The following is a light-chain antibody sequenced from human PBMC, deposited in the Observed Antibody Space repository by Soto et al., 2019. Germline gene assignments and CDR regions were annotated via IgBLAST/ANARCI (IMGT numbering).Light chain of an antibody. Sequence: DIQMTQSPSTLSASVGDRVNITCRASQSFSRWLAWYQQKPGQAPKVMIYRASTLETGVPSRFSASGFGTEFTLTISSLQPDDFATYYCQQYNSFVYSVGGGTKLEI. CDR3: QQYNSFVYS. V-gene: IGKV1-5*03. J-gene: IGKJ2*03. CDR1: QSFSRW. CDR2: RAS.